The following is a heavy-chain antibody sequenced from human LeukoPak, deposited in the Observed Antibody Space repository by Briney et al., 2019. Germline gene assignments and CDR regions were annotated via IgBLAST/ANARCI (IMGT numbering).Heavy chain of an antibody. D-gene: IGHD4-17*01. V-gene: IGHV3-30-3*01. CDR3: ARPNGDFILSRAFDI. J-gene: IGHJ3*02. CDR2: ISYDGSNK. Sequence: GGSLTLSCAASGFTFSGYAMHWVRQAPGKGLEWVAVISYDGSNKYYADSVKGRFTISRDNSKNTLYLQMNSLRAEDTAVYYCARPNGDFILSRAFDIWGQGTMVTVSS. CDR1: GFTFSGYA.